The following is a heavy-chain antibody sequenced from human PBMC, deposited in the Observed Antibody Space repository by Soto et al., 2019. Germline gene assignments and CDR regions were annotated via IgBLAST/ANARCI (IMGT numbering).Heavy chain of an antibody. V-gene: IGHV1-69*13. J-gene: IGHJ4*02. CDR1: GGTFSMYG. CDR3: ARTDYLFSTLTYYFDY. D-gene: IGHD3-16*01. Sequence: SVKVSCKASGGTFSMYGISWVRQAPGQGLEWMGGIIPISGTPNYAQKFQGRVTITADEPTNTGYMELSSLRSDDTAMYYCARTDYLFSTLTYYFDYWGQGTLVTVSS. CDR2: IIPISGTP.